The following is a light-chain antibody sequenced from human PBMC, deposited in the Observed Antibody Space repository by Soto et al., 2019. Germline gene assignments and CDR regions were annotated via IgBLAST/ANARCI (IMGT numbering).Light chain of an antibody. CDR1: QSVCNNY. Sequence: EIVLTQSPGTLSLSPGERATLSCSASQSVCNNYLAWYQQKPGQAPRLLIYGASNSATGIPDRFSGSGAGTDFTLTISRLEPEEFAVYYCPQYGSSGTFGQGTKVEIK. CDR3: PQYGSSGT. CDR2: GAS. V-gene: IGKV3-20*01. J-gene: IGKJ1*01.